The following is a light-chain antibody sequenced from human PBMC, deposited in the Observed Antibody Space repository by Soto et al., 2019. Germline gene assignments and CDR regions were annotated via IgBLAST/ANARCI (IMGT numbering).Light chain of an antibody. J-gene: IGKJ1*01. CDR3: QQYDSYSWT. CDR1: QSVSNW. Sequence: DIQMTQSPSTLSASVGERVTITCRASQSVSNWLAWYQLKPGKAPNLLIYDVSSLESGLPSRFSGSGSGTEFILTISSLQPDDFATYYCQQYDSYSWTFGQGTKVDIK. V-gene: IGKV1-5*01. CDR2: DVS.